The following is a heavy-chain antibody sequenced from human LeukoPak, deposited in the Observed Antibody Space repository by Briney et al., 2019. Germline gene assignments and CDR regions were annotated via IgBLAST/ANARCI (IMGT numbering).Heavy chain of an antibody. J-gene: IGHJ6*04. CDR1: VFTFRSYE. Sequence: GGSVSLSCAASVFTFRSYEMLWVRQAPGKGREGVYYLSSCGCTIYYADSVKGRFTVSRDNAKNSLYLQMNSLRAEDTAVYYCAELGITMIGGVWGKGTTVTISS. V-gene: IGHV3-48*03. D-gene: IGHD3-10*02. CDR2: LSSCGCTI. CDR3: AELGITMIGGV.